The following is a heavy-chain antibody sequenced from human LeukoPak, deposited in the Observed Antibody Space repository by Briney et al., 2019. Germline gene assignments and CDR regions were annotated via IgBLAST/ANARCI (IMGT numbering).Heavy chain of an antibody. V-gene: IGHV3-74*01. Sequence: GGSLRLSCATSGFTFNNYWMHWARQAPGKGLEWVSRISNDGTTTIYADSVKGRFTISRDNAENTMYLQMNSLRVEDTAVYYCTRRVSATRWFDPWGQGTLVTVSS. J-gene: IGHJ5*02. CDR3: TRRVSATRWFDP. D-gene: IGHD2-15*01. CDR1: GFTFNNYW. CDR2: ISNDGTTT.